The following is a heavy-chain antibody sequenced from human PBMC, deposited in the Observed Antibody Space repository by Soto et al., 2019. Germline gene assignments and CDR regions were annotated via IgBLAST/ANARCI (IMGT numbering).Heavy chain of an antibody. CDR1: GFIFSSFW. CDR3: AREGSLGLDV. J-gene: IGHJ6*02. V-gene: IGHV3-74*03. Sequence: EVRLEEAGGGFVQPGGSLRVSCSGSGFIFSSFWMHWVRQGPGKGLELVSRIKGDGASLAYADSVKGRFSISRDNVKNTLHLQMNSLGADDTAVYFCAREGSLGLDVWGRGTTVTVSS. CDR2: IKGDGASL. D-gene: IGHD3-10*01.